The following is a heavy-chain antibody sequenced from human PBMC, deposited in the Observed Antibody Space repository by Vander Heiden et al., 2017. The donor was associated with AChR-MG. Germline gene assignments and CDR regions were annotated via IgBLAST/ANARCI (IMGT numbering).Heavy chain of an antibody. CDR3: ARVWFGEQSHDY. CDR2: MNPNSGNT. J-gene: IGHJ4*02. D-gene: IGHD3-10*01. Sequence: QVQLVQSGAEVKKPGASVKVSCKASGYTFTSYDINWVRQATGQGLEWMGWMNPNSGNTGYVQRFQGRVTMTRNTSISTAYMELSSLRSEDTAVYYCARVWFGEQSHDYWGQGTLVTVSS. CDR1: GYTFTSYD. V-gene: IGHV1-8*01.